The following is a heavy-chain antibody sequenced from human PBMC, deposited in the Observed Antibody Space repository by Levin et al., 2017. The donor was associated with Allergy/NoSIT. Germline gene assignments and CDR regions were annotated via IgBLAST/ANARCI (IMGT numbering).Heavy chain of an antibody. CDR1: GFTFSSYA. CDR3: ARWAVPHSSDPAVFRGGNWFDP. V-gene: IGHV3-30-3*01. J-gene: IGHJ5*02. D-gene: IGHD2-2*01. CDR2: ISYDGSNK. Sequence: GESLKISCAASGFTFSSYAMHWVRQAPGKGLEWVAVISYDGSNKYYADSVKGRFTISRDNSKNTLYLQMNSLRAEDTAVYYCARWAVPHSSDPAVFRGGNWFDPWGQGTLVTVSS.